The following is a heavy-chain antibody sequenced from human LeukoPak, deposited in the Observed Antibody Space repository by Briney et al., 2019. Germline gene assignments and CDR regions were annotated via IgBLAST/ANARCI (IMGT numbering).Heavy chain of an antibody. CDR2: INHSGST. CDR1: GGSFSGYY. J-gene: IGHJ5*02. V-gene: IGHV4-34*01. D-gene: IGHD3-3*01. CDR3: ARGNVFGGGYRGSAP. Sequence: SETLSLTCAVYGGSFSGYYWSWIRQPPGKGLEWIGGINHSGSTNYNPSLKSRVTISVDTSKNQFSLKLSSVTAADTAVYYCARGNVFGGGYRGSAPGGQGTLVPASS.